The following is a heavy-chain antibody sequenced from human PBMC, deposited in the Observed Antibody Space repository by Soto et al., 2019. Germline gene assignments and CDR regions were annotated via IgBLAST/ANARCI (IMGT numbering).Heavy chain of an antibody. D-gene: IGHD3-9*01. CDR1: GFTFKDYA. J-gene: IGHJ4*02. CDR2: TTWNSGSI. V-gene: IGHV3-9*01. Sequence: GGSLRLSCAASGFTFKDYAMHWVRLTPGKGLEWVAGTTWNSGSIGYADSVQGRFTISRDNAKNSLFLQTNSLRPEDTALYLCARESLRYFDWSFDSWGQGTLVTVSS. CDR3: ARESLRYFDWSFDS.